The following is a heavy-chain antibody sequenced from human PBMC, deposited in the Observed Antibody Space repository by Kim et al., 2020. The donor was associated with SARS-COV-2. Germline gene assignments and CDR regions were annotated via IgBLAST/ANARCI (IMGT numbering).Heavy chain of an antibody. V-gene: IGHV3-7*04. CDR1: GFTFSSYW. CDR2: IKEDGSEK. Sequence: GALRLSCAASGFTFSSYWMSWVRQAPGKGLEWVANIKEDGSEKYYVDSVKGRFTISRDNAKNSLYMQMSSLRAEDTAVYYCSRGLGLVHWGQGTLVTVS. CDR3: SRGLGLVH. J-gene: IGHJ4*02. D-gene: IGHD3-22*01.